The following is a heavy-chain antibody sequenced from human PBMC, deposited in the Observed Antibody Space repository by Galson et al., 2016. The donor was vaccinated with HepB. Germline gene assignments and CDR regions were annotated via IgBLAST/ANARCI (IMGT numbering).Heavy chain of an antibody. CDR2: IFYLGST. J-gene: IGHJ4*02. D-gene: IGHD2/OR15-2a*01. CDR3: ARVAKLSLTTFYFFDY. V-gene: IGHV4-59*01. Sequence: ETLSLTCTVSGGSISNYYWSWIRQPPGKGLEWIGYIFYLGSTNYNPSLESRVTISVDTSKNQFSLKVNSVTAADTAVYYCARVAKLSLTTFYFFDYWGQGSLVTVSS. CDR1: GGSISNYY.